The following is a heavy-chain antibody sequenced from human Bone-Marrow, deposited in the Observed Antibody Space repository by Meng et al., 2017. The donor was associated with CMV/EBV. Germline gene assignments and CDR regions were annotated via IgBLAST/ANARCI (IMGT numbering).Heavy chain of an antibody. Sequence: GESLKISCAASGFTFNTYDLHWVRQTTREGLEWVSGIGTRGDTYYASSVKGRFTISRENAKKSFYLQMNNLRVGDTAVYYCTRSPNGMAVWGQGNMVTVYS. CDR3: TRSPNGMAV. CDR2: IGTRGDT. J-gene: IGHJ6*02. V-gene: IGHV3-13*01. CDR1: GFTFNTYD.